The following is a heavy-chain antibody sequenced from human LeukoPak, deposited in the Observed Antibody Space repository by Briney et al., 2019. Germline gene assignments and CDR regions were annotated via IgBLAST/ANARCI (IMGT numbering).Heavy chain of an antibody. D-gene: IGHD2-2*01. CDR2: IIPIVGTA. J-gene: IGHJ4*02. V-gene: IGHV1-69*06. CDR1: AGTSSTYA. Sequence: SVKLSCMASAGTSSTYATSWVRPAPGQALEWMGGIIPIVGTANYAQKFQGRVTITADKSTSTAYMELSSLRSEDMAVYYCARAKTRGKWYQPPYYLDYWGQGTLVTVSS. CDR3: ARAKTRGKWYQPPYYLDY.